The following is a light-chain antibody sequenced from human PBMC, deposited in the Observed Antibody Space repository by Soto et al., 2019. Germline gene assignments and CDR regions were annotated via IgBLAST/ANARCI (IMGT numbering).Light chain of an antibody. CDR2: WAS. Sequence: DIVMTQSPDSLAVSLGERATINCKSSRSVLYRSNNKNYLGWYQQKPGQTPKLLIYWASTRESGVPDRFSGSGSGTYFTLTISGLQAEDVSVYYCQQYYSTPLAFGGGTKVEIK. CDR1: RSVLYRSNNKNY. J-gene: IGKJ4*01. CDR3: QQYYSTPLA. V-gene: IGKV4-1*01.